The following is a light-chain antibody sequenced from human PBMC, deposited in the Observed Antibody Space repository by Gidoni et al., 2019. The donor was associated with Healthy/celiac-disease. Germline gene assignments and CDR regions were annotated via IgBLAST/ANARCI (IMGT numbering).Light chain of an antibody. CDR1: KLGDKY. V-gene: IGLV3-1*01. CDR3: QAWDGSMGV. Sequence: SYELTQPPSVSMSPGQTANITCSGDKLGDKYACWYQQKPGHSPVLVIYQDSKRPSGIPERFSGSNSGNTATLTISGTQAMDEADYYCQAWDGSMGVFGTGTKVTVL. J-gene: IGLJ1*01. CDR2: QDS.